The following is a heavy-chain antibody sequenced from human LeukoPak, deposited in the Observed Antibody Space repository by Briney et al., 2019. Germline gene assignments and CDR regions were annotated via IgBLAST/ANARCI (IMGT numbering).Heavy chain of an antibody. CDR3: ARDSYYGSGSYLLDY. CDR2: IKQDGSEK. V-gene: IGHV3-7*01. D-gene: IGHD3-10*01. Sequence: GGSPRLSCAASGFTFDDYGMSWVRQAPGKGLEWVTNIKQDGSEKYYVDSVKGRFTISRGNAKNSLYLQMNSLRAEDTAVYYCARDSYYGSGSYLLDYWGQGTLVTVSS. CDR1: GFTFDDYG. J-gene: IGHJ4*02.